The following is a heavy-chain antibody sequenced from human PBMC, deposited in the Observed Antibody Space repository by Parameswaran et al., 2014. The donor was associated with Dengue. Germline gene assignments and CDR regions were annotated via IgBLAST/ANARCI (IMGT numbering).Heavy chain of an antibody. V-gene: IGHV3-11*01. Sequence: SLKISCAASGFTFSDYYMSWIRQAPGKGLEWVSYISSSGSTIYYADSVKGRFTISRDNAKNSLYLQMNSLRAEDTAVYYCASPHVNSDGMDVWGQGTTVTVSS. CDR1: GFTFSDYY. CDR3: ASPHVNSDGMDV. CDR2: ISSSGSTI. D-gene: IGHD3-10*01. J-gene: IGHJ6*02.